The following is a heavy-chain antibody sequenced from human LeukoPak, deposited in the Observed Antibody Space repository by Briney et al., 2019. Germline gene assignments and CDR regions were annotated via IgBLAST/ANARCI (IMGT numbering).Heavy chain of an antibody. D-gene: IGHD5-24*01. V-gene: IGHV3-48*01. CDR3: ARDYKYAFDN. CDR1: GFTFSAYS. J-gene: IGHJ4*02. CDR2: IGISSGNT. Sequence: GGSLRLSCAASGFTFSAYSMNWVRQAPGKWLEWISYIGISSGNTKYADSVKGRFTISGDKAKNSLYLQMNSLRVEDTAVYYCARDYKYAFDNWGQGTLVTVSS.